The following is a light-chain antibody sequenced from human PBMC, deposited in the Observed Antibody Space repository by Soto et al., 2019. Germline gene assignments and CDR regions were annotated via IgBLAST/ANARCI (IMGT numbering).Light chain of an antibody. J-gene: IGLJ2*01. CDR1: SSNIGNNA. CDR2: YDD. CDR3: AAWDDSLNGQV. Sequence: QSVLTQPPSVSEAPRQRVTISCSGSSSNIGNNAVNWYQQLPGKAPKLLIYYDDLLPSGVSDRFSCSKSGTSASLAISGLQSEDEADYYCAAWDDSLNGQVFGGGTKVTVL. V-gene: IGLV1-36*01.